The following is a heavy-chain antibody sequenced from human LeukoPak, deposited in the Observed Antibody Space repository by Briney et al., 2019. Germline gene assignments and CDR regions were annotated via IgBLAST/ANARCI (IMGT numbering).Heavy chain of an antibody. Sequence: SETLSLTCTVSGGSISSGSYYWSWIRQPAGKGLEWIGRIYTSGSTNYNPSLKSRVTISVDTSKNQFSLKLSSVTAADTAVYYCARGIGITIFGVALREYYFDYWGQGTLVTVSS. D-gene: IGHD3-3*01. J-gene: IGHJ4*02. V-gene: IGHV4-61*02. CDR2: IYTSGST. CDR1: GGSISSGSYY. CDR3: ARGIGITIFGVALREYYFDY.